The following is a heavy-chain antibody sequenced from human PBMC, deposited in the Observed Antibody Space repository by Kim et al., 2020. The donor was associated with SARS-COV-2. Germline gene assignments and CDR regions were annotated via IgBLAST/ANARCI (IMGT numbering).Heavy chain of an antibody. CDR2: IYYSGST. CDR3: ARRGYGDYEDPYWYFDL. J-gene: IGHJ2*01. V-gene: IGHV4-59*01. D-gene: IGHD4-17*01. Sequence: SETLSLTCTVSGGSISSYYWSWIRQPPGKGLEWIGYIYYSGSTNYNPSLKSRVTISVDTSKNQFSLKLSSVTAADTAVYYCARRGYGDYEDPYWYFDLWGRGTLVTVSS. CDR1: GGSISSYY.